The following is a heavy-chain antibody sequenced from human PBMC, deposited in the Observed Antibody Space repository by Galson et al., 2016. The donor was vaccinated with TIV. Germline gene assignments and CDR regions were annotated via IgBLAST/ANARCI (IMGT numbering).Heavy chain of an antibody. CDR3: ARKAGYYYYAMDV. V-gene: IGHV4-30-4*01. J-gene: IGHJ6*02. Sequence: IGYIYYSGRTFYNPSLKSRITISVDTSKNQFSVKLTSVTAADTAVYYCARKAGYYYYAMDVWGQGTTVTVSS. CDR2: IYYSGRT.